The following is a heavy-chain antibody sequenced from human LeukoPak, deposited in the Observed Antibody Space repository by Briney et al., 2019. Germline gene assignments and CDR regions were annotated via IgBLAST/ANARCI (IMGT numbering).Heavy chain of an antibody. V-gene: IGHV4-39*01. CDR3: GTTYQLLYVDY. Sequence: SETLSLTCTVSGGSISSSSYYWGWIRQPPGKGLEWIGSIYYSGSTYYNPSLKSRVTISVDTSKNQFSLKLSSVTAADTAVYYCGTTYQLLYVDYWGQGTLVTVSS. J-gene: IGHJ4*02. D-gene: IGHD2-2*02. CDR1: GGSISSSSYY. CDR2: IYYSGST.